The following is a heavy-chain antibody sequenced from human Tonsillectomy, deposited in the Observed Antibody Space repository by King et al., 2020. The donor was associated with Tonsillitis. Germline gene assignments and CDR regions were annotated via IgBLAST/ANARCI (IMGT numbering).Heavy chain of an antibody. V-gene: IGHV4-39*07. J-gene: IGHJ4*02. CDR1: GGSISNSPYY. CDR3: ARHEQWLYYFDY. D-gene: IGHD6-19*01. Sequence: QLQESGPGLVKPSETLSLTCTVSGGSISNSPYYWGWIRQPPGKGLEWIGSIYFTGSTYYNPSLKSRVTISVDTSKNQFSLKLSYVTAADTAVYYCARHEQWLYYFDYWGQGTLVTVSS. CDR2: IYFTGST.